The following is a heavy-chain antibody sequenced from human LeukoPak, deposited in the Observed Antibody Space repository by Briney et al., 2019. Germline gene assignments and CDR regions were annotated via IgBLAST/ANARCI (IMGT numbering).Heavy chain of an antibody. V-gene: IGHV3-9*01. D-gene: IGHD3-16*01. J-gene: IGHJ6*02. CDR3: AKDIQGYGIFYGMDV. Sequence: GGSLRLSCAASGFTFDDYAMHWVRQAPGKGQEWVSGISWNSGSIGYADSVKGRFTISRDNAKNSLYLQMNSLRAEDTALYYCAKDIQGYGIFYGMDVWGQGTTVTVSS. CDR2: ISWNSGSI. CDR1: GFTFDDYA.